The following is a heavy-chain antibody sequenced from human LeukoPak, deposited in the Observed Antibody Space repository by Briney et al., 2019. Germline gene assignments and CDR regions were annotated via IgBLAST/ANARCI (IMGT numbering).Heavy chain of an antibody. D-gene: IGHD1-20*01. V-gene: IGHV1-69*13. CDR2: IIPIFGTT. J-gene: IGHJ4*02. CDR3: ARDPFGYNWDDRLYYFDY. Sequence: SVKVSCKASGGTFSSYAITWVRQAPGQGLEWMGGIIPIFGTTNYAQKFQGRVTITADESTSTAYMELSSLRSEDTAVYYCARDPFGYNWDDRLYYFDYWGQGTLVTVSS. CDR1: GGTFSSYA.